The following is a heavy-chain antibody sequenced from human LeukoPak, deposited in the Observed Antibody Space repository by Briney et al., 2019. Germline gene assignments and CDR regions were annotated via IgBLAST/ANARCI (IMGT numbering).Heavy chain of an antibody. CDR2: ISSSSSYI. V-gene: IGHV3-21*01. Sequence: GGSLRLSCAASGFTFSSYSMNWVRQAPGKGLEWVSSISSSSSYIYYADSVKGRFTISRDNAKNSVYLQMNSLRAEDTAVYYCARGGEYYDILTGYSSNYYYYGMDVWGKGTTVTVSS. CDR1: GFTFSSYS. CDR3: ARGGEYYDILTGYSSNYYYYGMDV. J-gene: IGHJ6*04. D-gene: IGHD3-9*01.